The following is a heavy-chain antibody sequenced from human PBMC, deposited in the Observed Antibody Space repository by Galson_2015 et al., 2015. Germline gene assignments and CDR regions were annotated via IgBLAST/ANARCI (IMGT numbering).Heavy chain of an antibody. J-gene: IGHJ4*02. Sequence: SLRLSCAASGFTFSSYAMSWVRQAPGKGLEWVSAISDSGGSTSYAGSVKGRFTISRDNSKNTLYLQMNSLRAEDTALYYCAKAPNYYYDSSGSAAGYHFDYWGQGTLVTVSS. CDR2: ISDSGGST. CDR1: GFTFSSYA. V-gene: IGHV3-23*01. D-gene: IGHD3-22*01. CDR3: AKAPNYYYDSSGSAAGYHFDY.